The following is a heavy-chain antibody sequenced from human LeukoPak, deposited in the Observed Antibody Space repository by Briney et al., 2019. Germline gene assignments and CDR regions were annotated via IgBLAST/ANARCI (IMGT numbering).Heavy chain of an antibody. Sequence: ASVKVSCKASGYTFTSYGISWVRQAPGQGLEWMGWISAYNGNTNYAQKFQGRVTMTTDTSTSTAYMELRSLRSDDTAVYYCARVTAAAVYFDYWGQGTLVTVSS. V-gene: IGHV1-18*01. CDR1: GYTFTSYG. J-gene: IGHJ4*02. CDR2: ISAYNGNT. CDR3: ARVTAAAVYFDY. D-gene: IGHD6-13*01.